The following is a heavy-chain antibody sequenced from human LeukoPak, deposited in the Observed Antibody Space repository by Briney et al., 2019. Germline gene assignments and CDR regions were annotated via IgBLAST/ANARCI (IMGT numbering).Heavy chain of an antibody. CDR1: GRSLSSYY. D-gene: IGHD6-25*01. CDR3: ARHLTPYSSGWAPHYYYYYGMDV. CDR2: IYYSGST. Sequence: SETLSLTCTVSGRSLSSYYWSWIRPPPGRGLEWIGYIYYSGSTNYNPSLKSRDTISVGTSKNQLSLKLSSVTAADTAVYYCARHLTPYSSGWAPHYYYYYGMDVWGQGTTVTVSS. V-gene: IGHV4-59*08. J-gene: IGHJ6*02.